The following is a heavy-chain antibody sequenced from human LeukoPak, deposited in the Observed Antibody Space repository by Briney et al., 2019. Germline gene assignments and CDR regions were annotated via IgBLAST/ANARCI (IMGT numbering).Heavy chain of an antibody. V-gene: IGHV3-30-3*01. CDR1: GFTFSSYG. Sequence: GGSLRLSCAASGFTFSSYGIHWVRQAPGKGLEWVAFISYDRSSEYYADSVKGRFTISRDNSKNTLYLQMNSLRAEDTAVYYCARGPYSSNWYVDYWGQGTLVTVAS. CDR3: ARGPYSSNWYVDY. D-gene: IGHD6-13*01. J-gene: IGHJ4*02. CDR2: ISYDRSSE.